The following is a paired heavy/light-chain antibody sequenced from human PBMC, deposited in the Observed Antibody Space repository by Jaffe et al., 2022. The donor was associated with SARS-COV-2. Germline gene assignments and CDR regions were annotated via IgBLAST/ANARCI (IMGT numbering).Heavy chain of an antibody. CDR1: GFTFSSYS. CDR2: INYNSRII. D-gene: IGHD4-4*01. Sequence: EVQLVESGGGLVKPGGSLRLSCAASGFTFSSYSINWVRQAPGKGLEWISSINYNSRIIFYADSVKGRFTISRDNAKNSLYLQMNSLRAEDTAVYYCVRGGNGATVNDVFDIWGQGTMVTVSS. V-gene: IGHV3-21*01. J-gene: IGHJ3*02. CDR3: VRGGNGATVNDVFDI.
Light chain of an antibody. CDR2: STS. CDR1: TGAVTSGYY. Sequence: QTVVTQEPSLTVSPGGTVTLTCASSTGAVTSGYYPNWFQQKPGQAPRALIYSTSNKHSWTPARFSGSLLGGRAALTLSGVQPEDEAEYYCLLYYGGVRVFGGGTKLTVL. V-gene: IGLV7-43*01. J-gene: IGLJ3*02. CDR3: LLYYGGVRV.